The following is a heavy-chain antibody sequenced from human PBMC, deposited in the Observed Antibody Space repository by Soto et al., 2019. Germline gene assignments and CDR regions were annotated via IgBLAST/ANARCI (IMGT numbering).Heavy chain of an antibody. CDR2: IHYSGST. V-gene: IGHV4-30-4*06. D-gene: IGHD3-10*01. Sequence: QGKGLEWIGYIHYSGSTYYNPSLKSRVTMSVDTSKNHLSLKLSAVTAADTAVYYCGRSGSGRYGMDVWGQGTTVTVSS. J-gene: IGHJ6*02. CDR3: GRSGSGRYGMDV.